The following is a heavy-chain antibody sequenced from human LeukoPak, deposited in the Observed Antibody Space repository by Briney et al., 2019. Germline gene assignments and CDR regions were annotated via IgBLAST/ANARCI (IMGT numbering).Heavy chain of an antibody. Sequence: SETLSLTCTVFGGSISSHYWSWIRQPPGKGLEWIGYISYSGSTNYNPSLKSRVTMSVDTSKNQFSLKLSSVTAADTAVYYCTRDRRDGYNYVDIWGQGTLVTVSS. J-gene: IGHJ4*02. V-gene: IGHV4-59*11. CDR2: ISYSGST. D-gene: IGHD5-24*01. CDR1: GGSISSHY. CDR3: TRDRRDGYNYVDI.